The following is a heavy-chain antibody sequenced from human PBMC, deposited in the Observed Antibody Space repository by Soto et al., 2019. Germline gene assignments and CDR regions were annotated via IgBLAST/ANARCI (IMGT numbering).Heavy chain of an antibody. Sequence: QVQLVESGGGVVQPGRSLRLSCAASGFTFRSYGMHRVRQAPGKGLEWLAVISNDGAKKYLADSVKGRLTISRDNSRNTLYLQMNSLSAGDTAVYYCGKDTLDCSGGDCPLYYYYGMDVWGQGTTVTVSS. J-gene: IGHJ6*02. CDR3: GKDTLDCSGGDCPLYYYYGMDV. V-gene: IGHV3-30*18. D-gene: IGHD2-21*02. CDR1: GFTFRSYG. CDR2: ISNDGAKK.